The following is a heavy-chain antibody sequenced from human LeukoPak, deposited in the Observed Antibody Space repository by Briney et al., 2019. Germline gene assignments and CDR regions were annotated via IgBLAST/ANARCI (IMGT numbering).Heavy chain of an antibody. D-gene: IGHD3-10*01. V-gene: IGHV3-21*04. CDR3: AKGLRGTMVRGAMDV. J-gene: IGHJ6*03. CDR2: ISSSSSYI. Sequence: PGGSLRLSCAASGFTFSSYSMNWVRQAPGRGLEWVSSISSSSSYIYYADSVKGRFTISRDNSKNTLYLQMNSLRAEDTAVYYCAKGLRGTMVRGAMDVWGKGTTVTISS. CDR1: GFTFSSYS.